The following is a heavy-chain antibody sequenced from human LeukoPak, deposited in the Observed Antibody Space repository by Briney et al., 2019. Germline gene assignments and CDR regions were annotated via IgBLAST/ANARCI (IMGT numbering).Heavy chain of an antibody. CDR1: GGSISSYY. J-gene: IGHJ4*02. Sequence: SETLSLTCTVSGGSISSYYWSCIRHPPGKGLVWVGYICYSGSPNYNPSLKSRVTISVDTSKSQFSLKLTSVTAADTAVYYCARDRGSGWYDFDYWGQGTLVTVSS. V-gene: IGHV4-59*01. CDR2: ICYSGSP. CDR3: ARDRGSGWYDFDY. D-gene: IGHD6-19*01.